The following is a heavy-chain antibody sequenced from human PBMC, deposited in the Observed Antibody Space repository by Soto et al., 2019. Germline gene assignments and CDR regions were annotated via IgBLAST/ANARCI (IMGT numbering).Heavy chain of an antibody. CDR1: GGSISDYY. Sequence: QMQLQESGPGLVKPSETLSLTCTVSGGSISDYYWSWIRQPPGKGLEYIGYIYYTGSTNYNPSLKRRVSISLDTSKNQFSLKLTSVTAADTAMYFCAKIIILVPGASYGMDVWGQGTTVTVSS. CDR2: IYYTGST. J-gene: IGHJ6*02. V-gene: IGHV4-59*01. D-gene: IGHD2-2*01. CDR3: AKIIILVPGASYGMDV.